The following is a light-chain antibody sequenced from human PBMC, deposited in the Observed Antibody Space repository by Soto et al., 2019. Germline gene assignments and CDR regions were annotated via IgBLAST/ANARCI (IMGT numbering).Light chain of an antibody. CDR2: AAS. J-gene: IGKJ1*01. CDR1: QSISTY. Sequence: DIQMTQSPSTLSASVGDRVTITCRASQSISTYLNWYQQKVGRAPTLLIYAASSLQSGVPSRFSGGGSGTDFTLTISSLQPEDFAMYICQQCYSSPRTFGQGTKVEIK. V-gene: IGKV1-39*01. CDR3: QQCYSSPRT.